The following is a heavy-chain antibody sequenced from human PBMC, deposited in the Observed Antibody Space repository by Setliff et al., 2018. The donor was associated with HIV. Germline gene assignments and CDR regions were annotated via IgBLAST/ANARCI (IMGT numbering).Heavy chain of an antibody. CDR2: SYYSGST. Sequence: PSETLSLTCTVSGGSIRGSNYYWAWIRQPPGKGLEWIGSSYYSGSTYYNPSLKSRVTISVDTSKNQFSLKLTSVTAADTAIYYCARHGGYDFNYWGQGTLVTVSS. CDR3: ARHGGYDFNY. CDR1: GGSIRGSNYY. J-gene: IGHJ4*02. D-gene: IGHD5-12*01. V-gene: IGHV4-39*01.